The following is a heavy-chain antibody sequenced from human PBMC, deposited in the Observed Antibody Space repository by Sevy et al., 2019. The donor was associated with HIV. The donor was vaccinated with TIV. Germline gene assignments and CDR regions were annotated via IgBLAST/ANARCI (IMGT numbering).Heavy chain of an antibody. V-gene: IGHV3-48*01. D-gene: IGHD7-27*01. CDR1: GFSFSSYS. Sequence: GGSLRLSCVTSGFSFSSYSMNWVRQAPGKGLEWVSYISSSSGTIWYADSVKGRTTISRDNAKNSLFLQMNSLGAEETAVYYWARDDHWAFDYWGQGALVTVSS. J-gene: IGHJ4*02. CDR3: ARDDHWAFDY. CDR2: ISSSSGTI.